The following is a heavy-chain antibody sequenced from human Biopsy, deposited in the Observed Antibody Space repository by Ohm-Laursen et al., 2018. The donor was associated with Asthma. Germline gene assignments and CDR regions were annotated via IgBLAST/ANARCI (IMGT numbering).Heavy chain of an antibody. CDR1: GFTFDNYT. D-gene: IGHD4-17*01. Sequence: SLRLSCAASGFTFDNYTMHWVRQAPGKGLEWVTIISYDGRNTYYADSVEGRFTISRDNSKNTLFLQLSSLRPEDTAVYYCASDFPKDYVRYNFQFWGQGTLVTVSS. J-gene: IGHJ4*02. CDR2: ISYDGRNT. V-gene: IGHV3-30*04. CDR3: ASDFPKDYVRYNFQF.